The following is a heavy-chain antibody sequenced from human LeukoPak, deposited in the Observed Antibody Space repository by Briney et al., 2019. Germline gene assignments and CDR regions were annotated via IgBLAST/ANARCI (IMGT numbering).Heavy chain of an antibody. CDR3: TVEVDSSDAFDI. D-gene: IGHD3-22*01. J-gene: IGHJ3*02. CDR2: IKSKTDGGTT. CDR1: GFTFSNAW. V-gene: IGHV3-15*01. Sequence: GGSLRLSCAASGFTFSNAWMSWVRQAPGKGLEWVGPIKSKTDGGTTDYAAPVKGRFTISRDDSKNTLYLQMNSLKTEDTAVYYCTVEVDSSDAFDIWGQGTMVTVSS.